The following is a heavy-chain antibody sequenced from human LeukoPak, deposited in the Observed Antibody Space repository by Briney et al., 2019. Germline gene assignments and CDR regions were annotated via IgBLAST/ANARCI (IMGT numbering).Heavy chain of an antibody. D-gene: IGHD3-10*01. V-gene: IGHV1-18*01. CDR2: ISAYNGNT. CDR1: GYTFTNYG. Sequence: ASVKVSCKASGYTFTNYGITWVRQAPGQGLEWMGWISAYNGNTNYAQKVQGRVTMTTDTSTSTAYMELRSLRSDDTAVYYCARVSHYYGSEIEYWGQGTLVTVSS. CDR3: ARVSHYYGSEIEY. J-gene: IGHJ4*02.